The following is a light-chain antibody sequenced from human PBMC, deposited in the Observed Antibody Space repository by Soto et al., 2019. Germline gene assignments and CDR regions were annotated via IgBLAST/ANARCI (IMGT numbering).Light chain of an antibody. Sequence: DIVMTQSPDSLAVSLGERATINCKSSQSVLYSSNNKNCLAWYQQKPGQPPKLLIYWASTRESGVPDRFSGSGSGTDFNLTISSLEAEDVAVYYCQQYYSTPRTFGQGTKVEIK. J-gene: IGKJ1*01. CDR3: QQYYSTPRT. V-gene: IGKV4-1*01. CDR1: QSVLYSSNNKNC. CDR2: WAS.